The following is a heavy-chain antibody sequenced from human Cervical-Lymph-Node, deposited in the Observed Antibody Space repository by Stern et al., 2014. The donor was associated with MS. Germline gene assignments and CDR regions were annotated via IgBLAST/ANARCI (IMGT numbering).Heavy chain of an antibody. CDR1: GGSISSYY. CDR2: IYYSGST. D-gene: IGHD6-6*01. V-gene: IGHV4-59*01. CDR3: AREQTGHLRIAARPNGAFDI. Sequence: VQLVESGPGLVKPSETLSLTCTVSGGSISSYYWSWIRQPPGKGLEWIGYIYYSGSTNYNPSLKSRVTISVDTSKNQFSLKLSSVTAADTAVYYCAREQTGHLRIAARPNGAFDIWGQGTMVTVSS. J-gene: IGHJ3*02.